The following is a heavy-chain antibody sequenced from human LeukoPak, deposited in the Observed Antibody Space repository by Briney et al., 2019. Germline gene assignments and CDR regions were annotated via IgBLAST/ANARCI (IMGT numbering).Heavy chain of an antibody. J-gene: IGHJ6*04. Sequence: SETLSLTCTVSGGSISSGDYYWSWIRQPPGKGLEWIGYIYYSGSTYYNPSLKGRVTISVDTSKNQFSLKLSSVTAADTAVYYCARGRYDILTGYYTTGYYGMDVWGKGTTVTVSS. V-gene: IGHV4-30-4*01. CDR3: ARGRYDILTGYYTTGYYGMDV. CDR2: IYYSGST. D-gene: IGHD3-9*01. CDR1: GGSISSGDYY.